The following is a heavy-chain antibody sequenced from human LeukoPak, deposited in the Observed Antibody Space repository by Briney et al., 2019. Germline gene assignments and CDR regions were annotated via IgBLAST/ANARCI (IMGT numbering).Heavy chain of an antibody. D-gene: IGHD3-22*01. Sequence: SETLSLTCTVSGGSISNYYWSWIRQPPGKGLEWIGYIYYNGRTNYNPSLESRVTMSVDTSKNQFSLKVSSVTAADTAVYYCATTSGIVARDYWGQGILVTVSS. CDR2: IYYNGRT. J-gene: IGHJ4*02. V-gene: IGHV4-59*01. CDR1: GGSISNYY. CDR3: ATTSGIVARDY.